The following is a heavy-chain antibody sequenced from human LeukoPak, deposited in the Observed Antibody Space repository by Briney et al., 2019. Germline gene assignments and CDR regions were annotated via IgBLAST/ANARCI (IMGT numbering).Heavy chain of an antibody. CDR2: IFYNGNT. CDR3: ARRVVSAGYFDY. Sequence: SETLSLTCTVSGGSISSGAYYWGWIRQHPGKGLEWIGYIFYNGNTYYNPSLTSRVTISGDTSRNQFSLKLSSVTAADTAVYYCARRVVSAGYFDYWGQGTLVTVSS. CDR1: GGSISSGAYY. D-gene: IGHD2-2*01. J-gene: IGHJ4*02. V-gene: IGHV4-31*03.